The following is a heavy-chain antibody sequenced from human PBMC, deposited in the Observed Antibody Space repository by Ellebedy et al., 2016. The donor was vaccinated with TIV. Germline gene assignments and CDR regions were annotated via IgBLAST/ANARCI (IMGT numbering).Heavy chain of an antibody. D-gene: IGHD1-14*01. J-gene: IGHJ4*02. V-gene: IGHV5-51*01. Sequence: GESLKISCKGSGYSFTSHWIGWVRQMPGKGLEWMGIIYPGDSDTRYSPSFQGQVTISADKSISTAYLQWRSLKASDTAIYYCARVVTMTGRVLAYWGQGNLVTVSS. CDR2: IYPGDSDT. CDR1: GYSFTSHW. CDR3: ARVVTMTGRVLAY.